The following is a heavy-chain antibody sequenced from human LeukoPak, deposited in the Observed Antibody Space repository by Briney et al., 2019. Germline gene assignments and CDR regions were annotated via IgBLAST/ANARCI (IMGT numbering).Heavy chain of an antibody. V-gene: IGHV3-7*03. CDR1: GFTFSSYW. J-gene: IGHJ5*02. CDR2: IKQDGSEK. Sequence: GGSLRLSCAASGFTFSSYWMSWVRQAPGKGLEWVASIKQDGSEKHYVDSVEGRFTISRDNAKNSLYLQMNSLRAEDTAVYYCARDRRYDFWSGNNWFDPWGQGTQVTVSS. D-gene: IGHD3-3*01. CDR3: ARDRRYDFWSGNNWFDP.